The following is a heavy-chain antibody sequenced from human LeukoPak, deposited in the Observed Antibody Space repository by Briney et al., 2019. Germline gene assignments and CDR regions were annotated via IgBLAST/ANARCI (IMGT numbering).Heavy chain of an antibody. V-gene: IGHV1-18*01. D-gene: IGHD2-2*01. CDR3: ARVDIIVVVPAAMSY. Sequence: ASVKVSCKASGYTFTSYGISWVRQAPGQGVEWMGWISAYNGNTNYAQKLQGRVTMTTDTSTSTANMELRRLRSDDTAVYYCARVDIIVVVPAAMSYWGQRTLVTVSS. CDR2: ISAYNGNT. J-gene: IGHJ4*02. CDR1: GYTFTSYG.